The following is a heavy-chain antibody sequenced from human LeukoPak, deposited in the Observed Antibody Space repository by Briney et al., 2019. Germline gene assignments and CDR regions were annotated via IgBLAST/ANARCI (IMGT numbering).Heavy chain of an antibody. CDR3: ARVKDPGGYYYYYYMDI. J-gene: IGHJ6*03. Sequence: ASEILSLTCAVYGGSFSGHYWTWIRQPPGKGLEWIGEINHSGSTNYNPSLKSRVTISVDTSKNQFSLKVSSVTAADTAVYYCARVKDPGGYYYYYYMDIWGKGNTVTVSS. V-gene: IGHV4-34*01. CDR2: INHSGST. CDR1: GGSFSGHY. D-gene: IGHD3-16*01.